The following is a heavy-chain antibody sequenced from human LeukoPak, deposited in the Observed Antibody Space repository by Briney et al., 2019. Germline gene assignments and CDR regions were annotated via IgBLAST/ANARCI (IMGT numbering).Heavy chain of an antibody. Sequence: ASVKVSCKASGYTFTNYAINWVRQAPGQGLEWMGRIIPKSGGTSYAQRFQGRVTMTRDTSNSTAYMELSSLKSDDTAVYYCAKDSGTYGDFQHWGQGTLVTVSS. V-gene: IGHV1-2*06. CDR3: AKDSGTYGDFQH. CDR1: GYTFTNYA. J-gene: IGHJ1*01. D-gene: IGHD1-26*01. CDR2: IIPKSGGT.